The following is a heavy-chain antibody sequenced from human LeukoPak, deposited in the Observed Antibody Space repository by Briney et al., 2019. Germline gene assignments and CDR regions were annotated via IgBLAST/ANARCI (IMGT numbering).Heavy chain of an antibody. CDR3: ARLDITMVRGVIISDYYYGMDV. D-gene: IGHD3-10*01. Sequence: ASVKVSCKASGYTFTSYDINWVRQATGQGVEWMGWMNPNSGNTGYAQKFQGRVTMTRNTSISTAYMELSSLRSEDTAVYYCARLDITMVRGVIISDYYYGMDVWGQGTTVTVSS. CDR2: MNPNSGNT. V-gene: IGHV1-8*01. CDR1: GYTFTSYD. J-gene: IGHJ6*02.